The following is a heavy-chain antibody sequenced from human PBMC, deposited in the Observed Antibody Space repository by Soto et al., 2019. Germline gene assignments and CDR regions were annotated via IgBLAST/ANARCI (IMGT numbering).Heavy chain of an antibody. V-gene: IGHV4-34*01. CDR3: ARGRAAASPGMVYYYYGMDV. CDR1: GGSFSGYY. Sequence: SETLSLTCAVYGGSFSGYYWTWIRQPPGTGLEWIGEINHSGSTNYNPSLKSRVTISVDTSKNQFSLKLSSVTAADTAVYYCARGRAAASPGMVYYYYGMDVWGQGTTVSVSS. J-gene: IGHJ6*02. D-gene: IGHD6-13*01. CDR2: INHSGST.